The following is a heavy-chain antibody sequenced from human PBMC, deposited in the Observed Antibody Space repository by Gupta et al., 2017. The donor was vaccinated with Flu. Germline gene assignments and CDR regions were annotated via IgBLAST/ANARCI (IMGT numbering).Heavy chain of an antibody. CDR2: ISGSGGST. D-gene: IGHD3-10*01. CDR3: AKALSNRELKAGGAYFDY. J-gene: IGHJ4*02. CDR1: GFTFSSHA. Sequence: EVQLLESGGGLVQPGGSLRLSCAASGFTFSSHAMRWVRQAPGKGLEWVSAISGSGGSTYYADSVKGRFTISRDNSKNTLYLQMNSLRAEDTAVYYCAKALSNRELKAGGAYFDYWGQGTLVTVSS. V-gene: IGHV3-23*01.